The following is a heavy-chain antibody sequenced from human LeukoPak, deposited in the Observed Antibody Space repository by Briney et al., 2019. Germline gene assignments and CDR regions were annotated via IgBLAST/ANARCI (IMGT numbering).Heavy chain of an antibody. CDR2: LYHSGST. Sequence: TSSETLSLTCTVSGYSISSGYYWGWIRQPPGKGLEWIGSLYHSGSTYYNPSLKSRVTTSVDTSKNRFSLKLTSVTAADTAVYYCARELHSGSYYFDYWGQGTLVTVSS. V-gene: IGHV4-38-2*02. D-gene: IGHD1-26*01. CDR1: GYSISSGYY. J-gene: IGHJ4*02. CDR3: ARELHSGSYYFDY.